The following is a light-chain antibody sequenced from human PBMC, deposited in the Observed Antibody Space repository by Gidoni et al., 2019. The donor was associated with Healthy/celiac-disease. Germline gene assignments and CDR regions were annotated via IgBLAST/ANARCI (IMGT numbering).Light chain of an antibody. CDR2: GAS. CDR3: QQYGRSPPVT. J-gene: IGKJ2*01. Sequence: EIVLTQSPGTLSLSLGERATLSCRASQSVSGSYLAWYQQKPGQAPRLLIYGASSRATRIADRLSGSGSGTDFTLTISRLEPEDFAVYYCQQYGRSPPVTFGQGTKLEIK. V-gene: IGKV3-20*01. CDR1: QSVSGSY.